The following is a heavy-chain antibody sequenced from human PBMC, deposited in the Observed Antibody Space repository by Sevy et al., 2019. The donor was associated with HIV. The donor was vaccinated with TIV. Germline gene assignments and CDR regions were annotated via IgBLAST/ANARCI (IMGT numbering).Heavy chain of an antibody. CDR1: GFTFSKYS. V-gene: IGHV3-23*01. Sequence: GGSLRLSCAASGFTFSKYSMSWVRQPPGKGLEWVSTLSFGCGEINYADSVKGRFTISRDNSKSSVYLQMNNLRPEDTAVYYCAREGCTKPHDYWGQGTLVPVS. CDR3: AREGCTKPHDY. J-gene: IGHJ4*02. CDR2: LSFGCGEI. D-gene: IGHD2-8*01.